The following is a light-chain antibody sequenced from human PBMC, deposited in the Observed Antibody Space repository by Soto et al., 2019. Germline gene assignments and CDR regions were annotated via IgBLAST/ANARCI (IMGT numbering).Light chain of an antibody. V-gene: IGLV2-14*01. J-gene: IGLJ1*01. CDR1: SSDVGGYNY. Sequence: QSVLTQPASVSGSPGQSITISCTGTSSDVGGYNYVSWYQQHPGKAPKLMIYDVSNRPSGVSNRFSGSKSGNTASLTISGLQAEDEADYYCSSYTSSSTDDVFGTGTKLTVL. CDR2: DVS. CDR3: SSYTSSSTDDV.